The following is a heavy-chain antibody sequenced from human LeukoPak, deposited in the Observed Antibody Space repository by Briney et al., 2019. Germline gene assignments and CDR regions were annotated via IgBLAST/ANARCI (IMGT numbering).Heavy chain of an antibody. Sequence: GGSLRLSCAASGFTFSSYSMNWVRQAPGKGLEWVSSISGSSSYIYYADSVKGRFTISRDNAKNSLYLQMNSLRAEDTAVYYCAREVPSYGFDYWGQGTLVTVSS. V-gene: IGHV3-21*01. CDR2: ISGSSSYI. J-gene: IGHJ4*02. CDR1: GFTFSSYS. D-gene: IGHD4-17*01. CDR3: AREVPSYGFDY.